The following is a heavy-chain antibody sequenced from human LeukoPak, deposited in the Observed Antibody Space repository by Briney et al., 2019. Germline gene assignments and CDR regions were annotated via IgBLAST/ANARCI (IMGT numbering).Heavy chain of an antibody. CDR2: ISSTSNTI. J-gene: IGHJ4*02. Sequence: GGSLRLSCAASGFTFITYSMNWVRQAPGKGLEWVSYISSTSNTIYYADSVKGRFTVSRDNAKNSLYLQMNSLRAEDTAMYYCTPGYCSSTSCSHYFDDWGQGTLVTVSS. CDR3: TPGYCSSTSCSHYFDD. V-gene: IGHV3-48*01. CDR1: GFTFITYS. D-gene: IGHD2-2*01.